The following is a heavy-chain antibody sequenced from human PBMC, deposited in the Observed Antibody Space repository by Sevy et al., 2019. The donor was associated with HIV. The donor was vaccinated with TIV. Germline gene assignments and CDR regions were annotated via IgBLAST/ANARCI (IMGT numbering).Heavy chain of an antibody. D-gene: IGHD6-6*01. CDR3: AKGRVEYSSSSVYFDY. J-gene: IGHJ4*02. CDR2: ISGSGGST. Sequence: GGCLRLSCAASGFTFSSYAMSWVRQAPGKGLEWVSAISGSGGSTYYADSVKGRFTISRDNSKNTLYLQMNSLRAEDTAVYYCAKGRVEYSSSSVYFDYWGQGTLVTVSS. CDR1: GFTFSSYA. V-gene: IGHV3-23*01.